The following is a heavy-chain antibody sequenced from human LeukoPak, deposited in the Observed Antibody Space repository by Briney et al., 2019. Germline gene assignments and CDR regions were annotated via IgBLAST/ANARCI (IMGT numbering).Heavy chain of an antibody. V-gene: IGHV3-30*02. D-gene: IGHD1-26*01. Sequence: GGSLRLSCAAYGFTFSSYGMHWVRQAPGEGLGWVGFIRYDGSNKYYADSVKGRFTISRDNSKNTLYLQMNSLRAEDTAVYYCAKCIGGAPYYFDYWGQGTLVTVSS. CDR2: IRYDGSNK. CDR1: GFTFSSYG. CDR3: AKCIGGAPYYFDY. J-gene: IGHJ4*02.